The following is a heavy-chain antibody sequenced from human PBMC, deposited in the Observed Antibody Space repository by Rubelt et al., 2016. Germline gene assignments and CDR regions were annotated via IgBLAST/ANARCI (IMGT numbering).Heavy chain of an antibody. CDR1: GFTFSDHY. CDR3: ARGVVAARRGGYFDL. J-gene: IGHJ2*01. V-gene: IGHV3-72*01. Sequence: EVQLVESGGGLVQPGGSLRLSCAASGFTFSDHYMDWVRQAPGKGLEWVGRTRNKANSYTTEYAASVKGRFTISRDDSKNSLYLQMNSLKTEDTAVYYCARGVVAARRGGYFDLWGRGTLVTVSS. CDR2: TRNKANSYTT. D-gene: IGHD6-6*01.